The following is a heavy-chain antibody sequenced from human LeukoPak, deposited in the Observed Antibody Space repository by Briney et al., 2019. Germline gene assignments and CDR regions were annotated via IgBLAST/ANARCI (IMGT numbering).Heavy chain of an antibody. V-gene: IGHV4-59*08. CDR1: GGSISSYY. CDR2: IYYTGNT. D-gene: IGHD3-16*01. J-gene: IGHJ4*02. CDR3: ARLEGSYGVDY. Sequence: SETLSLTCTVSGGSISSYYWSWIRQPPGKGLEWIGYIYYTGNTNSNPSLKNRVTMSVDTSKNQVSLKLSSVTAADTAVYYCARLEGSYGVDYWGQGTLVTVSS.